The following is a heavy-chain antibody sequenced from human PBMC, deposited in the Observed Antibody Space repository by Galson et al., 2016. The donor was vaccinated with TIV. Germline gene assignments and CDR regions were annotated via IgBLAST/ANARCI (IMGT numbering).Heavy chain of an antibody. V-gene: IGHV1-69*10. CDR3: ARNGRSGGYLVY. Sequence: SVKVSCKASGGTFRSYTFSWVRQAPGQGLEWMGGTVPFFNIATYAQKFQGRVTIATDKSKNQFSLKLNSMAAADTAVYYCARNGRSGGYLVYWGQGSLVTVSS. D-gene: IGHD3-22*01. CDR2: TVPFFNIA. CDR1: GGTFRSYT. J-gene: IGHJ4*02.